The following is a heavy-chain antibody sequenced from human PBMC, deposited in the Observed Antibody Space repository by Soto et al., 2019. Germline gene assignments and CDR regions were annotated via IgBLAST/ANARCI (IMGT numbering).Heavy chain of an antibody. J-gene: IGHJ4*02. CDR2: ISGSGGST. D-gene: IGHD3-16*02. Sequence: EVQLVESGGGLVQPGGSLRLSCAASGFTFSSYAMSWVRQAPGKGLEWVSAISGSGGSTYYADSVKGRFTISRDNSKNTLYLQMNSLRAEDTAVYYCAKPDYDYVWGSYRYSGGVDYWGQGTLVTVSS. CDR3: AKPDYDYVWGSYRYSGGVDY. CDR1: GFTFSSYA. V-gene: IGHV3-23*04.